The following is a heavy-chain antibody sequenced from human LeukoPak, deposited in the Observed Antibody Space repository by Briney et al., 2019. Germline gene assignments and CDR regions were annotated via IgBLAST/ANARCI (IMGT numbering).Heavy chain of an antibody. CDR1: GGSFSGYY. J-gene: IGHJ3*01. Sequence: SETLSLTCAVYGGSFSGYYWTWIRQSPGKGLEWIGEINHSGSTNYNPSLKSRVTISVDTSKNHFSLKLNSVTAADTAVYYCAKPSNYYGSATDAFDFWGQGTMVTVSS. V-gene: IGHV4-34*01. CDR2: INHSGST. CDR3: AKPSNYYGSATDAFDF. D-gene: IGHD3-10*01.